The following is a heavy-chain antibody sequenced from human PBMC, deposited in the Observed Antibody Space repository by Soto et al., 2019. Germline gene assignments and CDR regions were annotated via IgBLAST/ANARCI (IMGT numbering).Heavy chain of an antibody. D-gene: IGHD3-10*01. V-gene: IGHV1-8*01. Sequence: QVQLVQSGAELKKPGASVKVSCEPSGSPFTSYDINWVRQAPGKGLEWMGWMNPNSGNTDYAQKFQGRVTMTRKTSISTAYMELSSLTSEDTAVYYCARGRVRGEYGMDVWGPGTTVTVSS. CDR2: MNPNSGNT. J-gene: IGHJ6*02. CDR1: GSPFTSYD. CDR3: ARGRVRGEYGMDV.